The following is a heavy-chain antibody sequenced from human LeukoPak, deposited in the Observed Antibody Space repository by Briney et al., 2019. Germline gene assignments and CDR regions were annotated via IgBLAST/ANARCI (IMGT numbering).Heavy chain of an antibody. CDR3: ARQGEGDYVFGANYYYYGMDV. Sequence: SVKVSCKASGYTFTSYYMHWVRQAPGQGLEWMGGIIPIFGTANYAQKFQGRVTITADESTSTAYMELSSLRSEDTAVYYCARQGEGDYVFGANYYYYGMDVWGQGTTVTVSS. J-gene: IGHJ6*02. V-gene: IGHV1-69*13. CDR2: IIPIFGTA. D-gene: IGHD4-17*01. CDR1: GYTFTSYY.